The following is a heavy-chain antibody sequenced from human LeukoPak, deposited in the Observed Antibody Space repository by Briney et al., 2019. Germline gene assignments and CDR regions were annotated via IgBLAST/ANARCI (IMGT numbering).Heavy chain of an antibody. D-gene: IGHD3-16*02. V-gene: IGHV4-39*07. CDR3: ARGRYYDYVWGSYPYGMDV. J-gene: IGHJ6*02. CDR2: INHSGST. CDR1: RGSISSSSHY. Sequence: SETLSLTCTVSRGSISSSSHYWVWIRQPPGKGLEWIGEINHSGSTNYNPSLKSRVTISVDTSKNQFSLKLSSVTAADTAVYYCARGRYYDYVWGSYPYGMDVWGQGTTVTVSS.